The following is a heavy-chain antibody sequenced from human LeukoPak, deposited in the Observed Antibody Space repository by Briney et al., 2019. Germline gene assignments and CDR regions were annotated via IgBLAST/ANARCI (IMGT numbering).Heavy chain of an antibody. V-gene: IGHV3-30-3*01. J-gene: IGHJ4*02. CDR2: ISYDGSNK. CDR3: ARDLSYGDSGFDY. D-gene: IGHD4-17*01. CDR1: GFTFSSYA. Sequence: PGGSLRLSCAASGFTFSSYAMHWVRQAPGKGLEWVAVISYDGSNKCYADSVKGRFTISRDNSKNTLYLQMNSLRAEDTAVYYCARDLSYGDSGFDYWGQGTLVTVSS.